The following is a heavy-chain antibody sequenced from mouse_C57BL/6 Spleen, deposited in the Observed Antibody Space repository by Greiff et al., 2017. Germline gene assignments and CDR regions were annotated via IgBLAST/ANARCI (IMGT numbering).Heavy chain of an antibody. Sequence: VQLQQSGAELVKPGASVKMSCKASGYTFTSYWITWVKQRPGQGLEWIGDIYPGSGSTNYNEKFKSKATLTVGTSSRTAYMQLSSLTSEDSAVYYCARGYFDYWGQGTTLTVSS. CDR1: GYTFTSYW. V-gene: IGHV1-55*01. CDR2: IYPGSGST. J-gene: IGHJ2*01. CDR3: ARGYFDY.